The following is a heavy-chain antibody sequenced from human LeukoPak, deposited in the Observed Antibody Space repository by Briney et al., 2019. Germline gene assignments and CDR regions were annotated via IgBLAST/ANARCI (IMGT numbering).Heavy chain of an antibody. J-gene: IGHJ4*02. V-gene: IGHV4-38-2*01. D-gene: IGHD2-8*01. CDR3: ARYCTSYTCILRGFDY. CDR1: GYSFTSGDY. Sequence: SASLTLTCSASGYSFTSGDYCGLLQAPGGELQEWIAIIYNTGSAHYNPSLKSRVTISVDTSKNQFSLKLSSVTAADTAVYYCARYCTSYTCILRGFDYWGQGALVTVSS. CDR2: IYNTGSA.